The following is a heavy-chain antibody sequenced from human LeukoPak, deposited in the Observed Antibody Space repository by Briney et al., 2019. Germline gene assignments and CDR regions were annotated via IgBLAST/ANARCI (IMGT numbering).Heavy chain of an antibody. D-gene: IGHD3-16*01. V-gene: IGHV4-34*01. CDR3: ARVIRRLHAFDI. Sequence: SETLSLTCAVYGGSFSGYYWSWIRQPPGKGLEWIGEINHSGSTNYNPSLKSRVTISVDTSKNQFSLKLSSVTAADTAGYYCARVIRRLHAFDIWGQGTMVTVSS. CDR1: GGSFSGYY. CDR2: INHSGST. J-gene: IGHJ3*02.